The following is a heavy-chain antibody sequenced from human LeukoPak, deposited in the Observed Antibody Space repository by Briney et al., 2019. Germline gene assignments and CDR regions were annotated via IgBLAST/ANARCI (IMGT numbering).Heavy chain of an antibody. D-gene: IGHD6-13*01. Sequence: PSETLSLTCTVSGGSISSYYWSWIRQSPGKGLEWIGYIYYSGSTYYNPSLKSRVTISVDTSKKQFSLKLNSVTAAYTAVYYCAREVADSSCSCWGQGTLVTVSS. CDR2: IYYSGST. CDR1: GGSISSYY. V-gene: IGHV4-59*08. J-gene: IGHJ4*02. CDR3: AREVADSSCSC.